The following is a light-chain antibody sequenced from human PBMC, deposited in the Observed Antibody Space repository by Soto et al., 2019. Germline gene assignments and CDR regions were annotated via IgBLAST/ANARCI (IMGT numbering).Light chain of an antibody. Sequence: EIVMTQSPATLSVSPGERATLSCRARQSVSSNLAWYQQKPGQAPRLLIYGASTRATGIPATFSGSGSGTEFTLTISSLQSEDFAVYYCQQYNNWPPSTFGGGTKVEIK. CDR1: QSVSSN. CDR3: QQYNNWPPST. CDR2: GAS. J-gene: IGKJ4*01. V-gene: IGKV3-15*01.